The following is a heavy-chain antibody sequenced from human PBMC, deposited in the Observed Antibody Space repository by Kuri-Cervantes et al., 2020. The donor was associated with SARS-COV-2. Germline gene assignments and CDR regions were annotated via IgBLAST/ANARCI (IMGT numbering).Heavy chain of an antibody. J-gene: IGHJ4*02. V-gene: IGHV3-30*03. Sequence: GESLKISCAASGFTFSNYGMHWVRQAPGKGLEWVAVISYNGSNEYYADSVKGRFTISRDNSKNTLYLQVNSLRAEDTAVYYCARDHRIAVAALDYWGQGTLVTVSS. CDR2: ISYNGSNE. D-gene: IGHD6-19*01. CDR1: GFTFSNYG. CDR3: ARDHRIAVAALDY.